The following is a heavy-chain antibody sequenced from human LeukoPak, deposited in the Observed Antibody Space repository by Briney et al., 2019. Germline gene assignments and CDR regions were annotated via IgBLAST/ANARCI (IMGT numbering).Heavy chain of an antibody. Sequence: GGLVQPGRSLRLSCTASGFTFGDYAMSWFRQAPGKGLEWVGFIRSKAYGGTTEYAASVKGRFTISRDDSKSIAYLQMNSLKTEDTAVYYCTRGWYGGELLYFDYWGQGTLVTVSS. CDR1: GFTFGDYA. J-gene: IGHJ4*02. CDR2: IRSKAYGGTT. D-gene: IGHD1-26*01. V-gene: IGHV3-49*03. CDR3: TRGWYGGELLYFDY.